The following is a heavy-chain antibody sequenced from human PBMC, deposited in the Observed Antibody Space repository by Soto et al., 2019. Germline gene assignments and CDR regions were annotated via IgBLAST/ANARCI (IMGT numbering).Heavy chain of an antibody. D-gene: IGHD4-17*01. Sequence: SETLSLTCTVSGGSISSYYWSWVRQPAGKGLEWIGRIYTSGSTNYNPSLKSRVTMSVDTSKNQFFLKLTSVTAADTAVYYCARDKYSHGDYVLDYWGQGALVTV. V-gene: IGHV4-4*07. CDR3: ARDKYSHGDYVLDY. J-gene: IGHJ4*02. CDR1: GGSISSYY. CDR2: IYTSGST.